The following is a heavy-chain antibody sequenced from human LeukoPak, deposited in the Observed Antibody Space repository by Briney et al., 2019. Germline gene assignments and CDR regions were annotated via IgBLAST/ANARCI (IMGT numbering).Heavy chain of an antibody. V-gene: IGHV3-74*01. J-gene: IGHJ4*02. CDR1: GFTFSPAW. CDR3: VRDGSAYNFDY. D-gene: IGHD5-24*01. CDR2: INNDGSYI. Sequence: GVLRLSCAASGFTFSPAWMHWVRQAPGKGLEWVSRINNDGSYINYAESVKGRFTLSRDNTKNTLTLQMNSLRAEDTAVYFCVRDGSAYNFDYWGQGVLVTVSS.